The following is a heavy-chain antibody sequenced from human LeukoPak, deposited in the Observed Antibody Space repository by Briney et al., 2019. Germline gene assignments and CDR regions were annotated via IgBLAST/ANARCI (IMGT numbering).Heavy chain of an antibody. CDR3: ARGITMIVVVTFGDAFDI. D-gene: IGHD3-22*01. CDR2: IYHSGST. J-gene: IGHJ3*02. Sequence: SETLSLTCAVSGGSISSSNWWSWVRQPPGKGLEWIGEIYHSGSTNYNPSLKSRVTISVDKSKNQFSLKLSSVTAADTAVYYCARGITMIVVVTFGDAFDIWGQGTMVTVSS. CDR1: GGSISSSNW. V-gene: IGHV4-4*02.